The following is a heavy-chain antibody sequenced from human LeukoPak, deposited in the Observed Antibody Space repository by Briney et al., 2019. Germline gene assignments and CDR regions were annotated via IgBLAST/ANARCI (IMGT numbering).Heavy chain of an antibody. CDR1: GGSFGTYY. CDR2: IYYSGST. J-gene: IGHJ5*02. Sequence: SETLSLTCTVSGGSFGTYYWSWIRQPPGKGLEWIGYIYYSGSTNYNPSLKSRVTISVDTSKNQFSLKLSSVTAADTAVYYCARTAKYISIWRGPYNWFDPWGQGTLVTVSS. V-gene: IGHV4-59*01. D-gene: IGHD6-13*01. CDR3: ARTAKYISIWRGPYNWFDP.